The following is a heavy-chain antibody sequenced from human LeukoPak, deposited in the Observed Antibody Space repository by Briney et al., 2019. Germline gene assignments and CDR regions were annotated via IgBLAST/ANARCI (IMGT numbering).Heavy chain of an antibody. Sequence: GGSLRLSCAASGFTFSYFWMHWFRHTPGKGLVWVSCINTDGSYSSYADSVKGRFTISRDIAKNTLYLQMKSLRAEDTAVYYCARVRSGSSAGNYGMDVWGQGTTVTVSS. CDR1: GFTFSYFW. J-gene: IGHJ6*02. V-gene: IGHV3-74*01. CDR3: ARVRSGSSAGNYGMDV. CDR2: INTDGSYS. D-gene: IGHD1-26*01.